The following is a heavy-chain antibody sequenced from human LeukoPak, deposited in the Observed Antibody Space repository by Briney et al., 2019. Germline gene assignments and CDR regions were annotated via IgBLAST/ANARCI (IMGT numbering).Heavy chain of an antibody. CDR1: GFTLSSYA. Sequence: GGSLRLSCAASGFTLSSYAMSWVRQAPGKGLEWVSAISGSGGSTYYADSVKGRFTISRDNSKHTLYLQMNSLRAEDTAVYYCAKDYPEPYYYYYMDVWGKGTTVTVSS. J-gene: IGHJ6*03. D-gene: IGHD1-14*01. V-gene: IGHV3-23*01. CDR3: AKDYPEPYYYYYMDV. CDR2: ISGSGGST.